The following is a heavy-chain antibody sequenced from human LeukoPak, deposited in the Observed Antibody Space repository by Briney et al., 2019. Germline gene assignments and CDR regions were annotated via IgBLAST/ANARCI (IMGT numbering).Heavy chain of an antibody. CDR2: ISSSGSTI. J-gene: IGHJ4*02. Sequence: GGSLRLSCAASGFTFSDYYMSWIRQAPGKGLEWVSYISSSGSTIYYADSVKGRFTISRDNAKNSLYLQMNSLRAEDTALYYCASLGYCSGGSCYARRDYWGQGTVVTVSS. D-gene: IGHD2-15*01. CDR3: ASLGYCSGGSCYARRDY. CDR1: GFTFSDYY. V-gene: IGHV3-11*01.